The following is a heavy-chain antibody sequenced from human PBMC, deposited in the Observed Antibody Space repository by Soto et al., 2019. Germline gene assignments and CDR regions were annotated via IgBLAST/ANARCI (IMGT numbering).Heavy chain of an antibody. CDR3: AATSSIAARLLDY. Sequence: SVKVSCKASGFTFTSSAVQWVRQARGQRLEWIGWIVVGSGNTNYAQKFQERVTITRDMSTSTAYMELSSLRSEDTAVYYCAATSSIAARLLDYWGQGTLVTVSS. D-gene: IGHD6-6*01. CDR2: IVVGSGNT. CDR1: GFTFTSSA. V-gene: IGHV1-58*01. J-gene: IGHJ4*02.